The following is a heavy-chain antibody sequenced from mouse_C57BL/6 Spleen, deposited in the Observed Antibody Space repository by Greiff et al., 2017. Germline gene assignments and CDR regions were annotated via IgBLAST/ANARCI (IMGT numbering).Heavy chain of an antibody. V-gene: IGHV1-61*01. Sequence: VQLQQSGAELVRPGSSVKLSCKASGYTFTSYWMDWVKQRPGQGLEWIGNIYPSDSETHYNQKFKDKATLTVDKSSSTAYMQLSSLTSEDSAVYYCARRFTTVVAKYYDVWGTGTTVTVSS. CDR1: GYTFTSYW. CDR3: ARRFTTVVAKYYDV. D-gene: IGHD1-1*01. J-gene: IGHJ1*03. CDR2: IYPSDSET.